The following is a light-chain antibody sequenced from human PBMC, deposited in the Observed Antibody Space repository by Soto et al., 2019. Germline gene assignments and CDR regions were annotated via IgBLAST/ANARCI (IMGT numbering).Light chain of an antibody. J-gene: IGKJ3*01. CDR2: GAS. CDR3: QQYGSSPAT. Sequence: EIVLTQSPGTLSLSPWERATLSCGASQSVSSSYLAWYQQKPGQAPRLLIYGASSRATGIPDRFSGSGSGTDFTLTISRLEPEDFAVYYCQQYGSSPATFGPGTKVDIK. CDR1: QSVSSSY. V-gene: IGKV3-20*01.